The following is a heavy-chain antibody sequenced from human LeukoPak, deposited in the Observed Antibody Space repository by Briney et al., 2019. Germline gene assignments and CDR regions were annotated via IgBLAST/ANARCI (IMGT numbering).Heavy chain of an antibody. Sequence: ASETLSLTCTVSGGSISSYYWSWIRQPPGKGLEWIGYIYYSGSTNYNPSLKSRVTISVDTSKNQFSLKLSSVTAADTAVYYCARGSWDNTYYYGSGSNENAFDIWGQGTMVTVSS. D-gene: IGHD3-10*01. CDR2: IYYSGST. J-gene: IGHJ3*02. CDR1: GGSISSYY. CDR3: ARGSWDNTYYYGSGSNENAFDI. V-gene: IGHV4-59*01.